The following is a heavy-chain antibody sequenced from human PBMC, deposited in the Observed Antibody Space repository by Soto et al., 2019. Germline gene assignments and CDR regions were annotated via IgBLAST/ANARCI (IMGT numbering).Heavy chain of an antibody. J-gene: IGHJ6*02. CDR2: INSDGSST. CDR1: FSSYW. V-gene: IGHV3-74*01. CDR3: ARGWVNYGSGSYDV. D-gene: IGHD3-10*01. Sequence: EVQLVESGGGLVQPGGSLRLSCAASFSSYWMHWVRQAPGKGLMWVSRINSDGSSTSYADSVKGRFTISRDNAKNMLYLQMNSLRVEDTAVYYCARGWVNYGSGSYDVWGQGTTVTVSS.